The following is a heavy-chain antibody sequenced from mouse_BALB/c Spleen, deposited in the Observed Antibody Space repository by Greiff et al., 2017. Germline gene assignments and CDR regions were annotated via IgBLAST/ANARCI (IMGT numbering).Heavy chain of an antibody. CDR3: ARSIYGSSYFDY. J-gene: IGHJ2*01. CDR1: GYSITSDYA. V-gene: IGHV3-2*02. CDR2: ISYSGST. Sequence: EVQLQQSGPGLVKPSQSLSLTCTVTGYSITSDYAWNWIRQFPGNKLEWMGYISYSGSTSYNPSLKSRISITRDTSKNQFFLQLNSVTTEDTATYYCARSIYGSSYFDYWGQGTTLTVSS. D-gene: IGHD1-1*01.